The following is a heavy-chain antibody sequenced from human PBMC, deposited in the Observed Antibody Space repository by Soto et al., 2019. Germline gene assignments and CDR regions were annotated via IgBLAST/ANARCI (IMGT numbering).Heavy chain of an antibody. D-gene: IGHD4-17*01. CDR3: ARPYGGKIGDAPDL. V-gene: IGHV3-23*01. CDR1: GFTVSSYA. CDR2: ISDAAGSA. Sequence: SGGSLRLSCVASGFTVSSYAMSWVRQVPGKGLEWVSTISDAAGSAYYVDSVKGRFTISRDNSKKTLYLQMNSLRAEDSAVYNCARPYGGKIGDAPDLWGPGTMVTVSS. J-gene: IGHJ3*01.